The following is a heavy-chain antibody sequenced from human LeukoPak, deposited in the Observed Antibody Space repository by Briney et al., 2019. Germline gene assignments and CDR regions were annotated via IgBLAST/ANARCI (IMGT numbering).Heavy chain of an antibody. CDR1: GDNVSNNSGA. CDR2: TYYRSRWYN. CDR3: ASGRLLLFDY. Sequence: SQTLSLTCAISGDNVSNNSGAWNWIRQSPSRGLEWLGRTYYRSRWYNDYAVSVRSRITINPDTSKNQFSLQLSSVTPEDTAVYYCASGRLLLFDYWGQGSLVTVSS. V-gene: IGHV6-1*01. J-gene: IGHJ4*02. D-gene: IGHD2-15*01.